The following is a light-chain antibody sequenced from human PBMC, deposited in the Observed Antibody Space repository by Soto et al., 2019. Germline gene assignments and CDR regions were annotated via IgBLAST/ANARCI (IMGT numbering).Light chain of an antibody. CDR2: EVS. V-gene: IGLV2-14*01. Sequence: QSALTQPASVSGSPGQSITISCTGTSSDGGAYNYVSWYQQHPGKAPKLMIYEVSNRPSGVSNRFSGSKSGNTASLTISGLQSEDEADSYCSSYTSSSTLYVFGTGTKLTVL. J-gene: IGLJ1*01. CDR1: SSDGGAYNY. CDR3: SSYTSSSTLYV.